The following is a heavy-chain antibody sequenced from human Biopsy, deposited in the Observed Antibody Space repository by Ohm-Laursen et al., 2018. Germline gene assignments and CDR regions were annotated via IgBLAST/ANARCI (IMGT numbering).Heavy chain of an antibody. CDR3: ARDRIAYCTATSCDNFGLDV. V-gene: IGHV4-59*01. Sequence: TLSLTWTVSSASINLYYWGWIRQSPGKGLVWIGYINHSGHTNYNPPLKSRLTMSVDTSKNQFSLKLTSVTAADTAVYYCARDRIAYCTATSCDNFGLDVWGQGTTVTVSS. CDR1: SASINLYY. J-gene: IGHJ6*02. CDR2: INHSGHT. D-gene: IGHD2-8*02.